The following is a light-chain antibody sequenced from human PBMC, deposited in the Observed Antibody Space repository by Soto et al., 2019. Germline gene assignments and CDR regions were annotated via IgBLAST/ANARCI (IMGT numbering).Light chain of an antibody. CDR2: AAS. V-gene: IGKV3-20*01. CDR1: QTMTRAY. J-gene: IGKJ2*01. CDR3: HQYHSPPQT. Sequence: EIVLMQSPGTLSLSPGERATLSCRASQTMTRAYLAWYQQKPGQAPRLLIYAASYRATGISDKFSGSGSGTDFSLTISRLEPEDSAVYYCHQYHSPPQTFGQGTKVEIK.